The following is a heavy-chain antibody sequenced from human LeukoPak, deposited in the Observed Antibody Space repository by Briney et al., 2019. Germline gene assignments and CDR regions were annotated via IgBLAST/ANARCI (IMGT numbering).Heavy chain of an antibody. CDR1: GYTFTSYD. V-gene: IGHV1-18*01. D-gene: IGHD7-27*01. CDR3: AREGETGDEKDAFDI. J-gene: IGHJ3*02. CDR2: ISAYNGNT. Sequence: ASVKVSCKASGYTFTSYDINWVRQATGQGLEWMGWISAYNGNTNYAQKLQGRVTMTTDTSTSTAYMELRSLRSDDTAVYYCAREGETGDEKDAFDIWGQGTMVTVSS.